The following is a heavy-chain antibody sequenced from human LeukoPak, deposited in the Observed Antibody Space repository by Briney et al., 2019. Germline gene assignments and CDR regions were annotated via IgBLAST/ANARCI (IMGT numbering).Heavy chain of an antibody. Sequence: GGSLRLSCAASGFTFSSYSVNWVRQAPGEGLEWVSSISSSSSYIYYADSVKGRFTISRDNAKNSLYLQMNSLRAEDTAVYYCARYYYDSSGYYQVDYWGQGTLVTVSS. CDR1: GFTFSSYS. CDR2: ISSSSSYI. D-gene: IGHD3-22*01. CDR3: ARYYYDSSGYYQVDY. J-gene: IGHJ4*02. V-gene: IGHV3-21*01.